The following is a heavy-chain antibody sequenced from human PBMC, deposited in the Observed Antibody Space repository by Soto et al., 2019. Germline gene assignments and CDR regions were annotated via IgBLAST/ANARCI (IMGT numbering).Heavy chain of an antibody. Sequence: GGSLRLSCAASGFTFSSYWMSWVRQAPGKGLEWVANIKQDGSEKYYVDSVKGRFTISRDNAKNSLYLQMNSLRAEDTAVYYCARSPYNWNDESALDIWGQGTMVTVSS. V-gene: IGHV3-7*01. CDR2: IKQDGSEK. CDR1: GFTFSSYW. CDR3: ARSPYNWNDESALDI. D-gene: IGHD1-1*01. J-gene: IGHJ3*02.